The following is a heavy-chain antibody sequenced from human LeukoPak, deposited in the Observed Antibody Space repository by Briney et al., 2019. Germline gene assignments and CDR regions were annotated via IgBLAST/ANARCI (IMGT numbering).Heavy chain of an antibody. CDR1: GYSISSGYY. CDR3: ARGGYSYGYLY. V-gene: IGHV4-38-2*01. J-gene: IGHJ4*02. Sequence: SETLSLTCAVSGYSISSGYYWGWIRQPPGKGLEWIGSIYHSGSTYYNPSLKSRVTISVDTSKNQFSLKLSSVTAADAAVYYCARGGYSYGYLYWGQGTLVTVSS. D-gene: IGHD5-18*01. CDR2: IYHSGST.